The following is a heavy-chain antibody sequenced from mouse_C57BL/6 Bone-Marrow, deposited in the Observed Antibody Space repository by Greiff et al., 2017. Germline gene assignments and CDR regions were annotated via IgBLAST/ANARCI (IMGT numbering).Heavy chain of an antibody. CDR1: GYSFTGYY. CDR2: LYPSHSVS. CDR3: ARSRGNYVKFAY. J-gene: IGHJ3*01. V-gene: IGHV1-31*01. D-gene: IGHD2-1*01. Sequence: EVKLQESGPELVKPGASVTISCQSSGYSFTGYYMHWVKQSHGTILDWIGYLYPSHSVSSYNQNFNGKATLTVDKSSSTAYLALRSLTSEDSAVYYCARSRGNYVKFAYWGQGTLVTVPA.